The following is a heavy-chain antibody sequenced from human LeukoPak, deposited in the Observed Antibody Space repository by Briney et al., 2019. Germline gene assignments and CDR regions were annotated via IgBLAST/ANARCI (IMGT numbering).Heavy chain of an antibody. CDR2: ISSNGGST. J-gene: IGHJ6*03. CDR3: ARGGGVRPSFYMDV. V-gene: IGHV3-64*01. Sequence: GGSLRLSCAASGFTFSSYAMHWVRQAPGKGLEYVSAISSNGGSTYYANSVKGRFTISRVNSKNTLYLQMGSLRAEDMAVYYCARGGGVRPSFYMDVWGKGTTVTVSS. D-gene: IGHD3-16*01. CDR1: GFTFSSYA.